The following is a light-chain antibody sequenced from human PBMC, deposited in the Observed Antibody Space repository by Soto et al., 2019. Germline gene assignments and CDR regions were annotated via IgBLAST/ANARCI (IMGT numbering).Light chain of an antibody. CDR3: QQYGDWPLT. CDR1: QSVGNN. V-gene: IGKV3-15*01. J-gene: IGKJ4*01. Sequence: EIVLTQSPATLSVSPGERATLSCRASQSVGNNFAWYQQKPGQAPRLLIFATSTRATGVPARFSVSGSGTELTRNISSLQSADFAVYYCQQYGDWPLTFGGGAKVEIE. CDR2: ATS.